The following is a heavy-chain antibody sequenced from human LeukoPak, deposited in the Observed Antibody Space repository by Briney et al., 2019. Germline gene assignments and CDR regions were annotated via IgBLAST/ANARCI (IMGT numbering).Heavy chain of an antibody. CDR2: ISGSGGST. J-gene: IGHJ4*02. CDR3: ANLGYGDGVDY. V-gene: IGHV3-23*01. Sequence: ETLSLTCAVYGGSFSGYYWSWVRQAPGKGLEWVSAISGSGGSTYYADSVKGRFTISRDNSKNTLYLQMNSLRAEDTAVYYCANLGYGDGVDYWGQGTLVTVSS. D-gene: IGHD4-17*01. CDR1: GGSFSGYY.